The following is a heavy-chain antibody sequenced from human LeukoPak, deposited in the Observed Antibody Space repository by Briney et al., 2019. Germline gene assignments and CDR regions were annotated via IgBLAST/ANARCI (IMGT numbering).Heavy chain of an antibody. CDR1: GGSISSYY. J-gene: IGHJ3*02. V-gene: IGHV4-59*01. Sequence: PSETPSLTCTVSGGSISSYYWSWIRQPPGKGLEWIGYIYYSGSTNYNPSLKSRVTISVDTSKNQFSLKLSSVTAADTAVYYCARDNWNDRAFEDAFDIWGQGTMVTVSS. CDR2: IYYSGST. D-gene: IGHD1-20*01. CDR3: ARDNWNDRAFEDAFDI.